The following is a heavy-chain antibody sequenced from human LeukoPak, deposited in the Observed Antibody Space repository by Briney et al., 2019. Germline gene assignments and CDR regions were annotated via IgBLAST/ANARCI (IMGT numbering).Heavy chain of an antibody. Sequence: SETLSLTCAVYGGSFSGYYWSWIRQPPGKGLEWIGYIYYSGSTNYNPSLKSRVTISVDTSKNQFSLRLSSVTAADTAVFYCARVKSDSYYFDYWGQGTLVTVSS. CDR1: GGSFSGYY. V-gene: IGHV4-59*01. D-gene: IGHD2-15*01. CDR3: ARVKSDSYYFDY. CDR2: IYYSGST. J-gene: IGHJ4*02.